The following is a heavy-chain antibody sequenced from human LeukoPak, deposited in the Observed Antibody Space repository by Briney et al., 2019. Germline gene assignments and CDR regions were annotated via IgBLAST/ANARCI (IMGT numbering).Heavy chain of an antibody. V-gene: IGHV1-2*02. CDR2: INPKNGVT. D-gene: IGHD3-16*01. CDR3: ATLGGHSLAARHGY. J-gene: IGHJ4*02. CDR1: GYTFTGPF. Sequence: ASVTVSCTTSGYTFTGPFIHWVRQAPGQGLEWMGWINPKNGVTTNAQRLQGRVIMTVDTSASTAYMALTRLTSDDPALYYCATLGGHSLAARHGYWGQGTLVTVSS.